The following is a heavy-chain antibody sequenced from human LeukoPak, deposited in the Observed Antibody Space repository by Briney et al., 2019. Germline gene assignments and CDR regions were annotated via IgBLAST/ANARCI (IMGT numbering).Heavy chain of an antibody. J-gene: IGHJ4*02. CDR1: GFTFSSYA. D-gene: IGHD6-6*01. CDR3: AKAKYSSSSDLLDY. CDR2: ISGSGGST. Sequence: GGSLRLSCAASGFTFSSYAMSWVRQAPGKGLEWVSTISGSGGSTYYADSVKGRFAISRDISKNTLFLQMNSLRADDTAVYYCAKAKYSSSSDLLDYWGQGTLVTVSS. V-gene: IGHV3-23*01.